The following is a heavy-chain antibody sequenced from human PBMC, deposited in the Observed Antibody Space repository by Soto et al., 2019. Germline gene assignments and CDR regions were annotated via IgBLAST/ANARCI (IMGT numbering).Heavy chain of an antibody. D-gene: IGHD6-13*01. V-gene: IGHV4-34*01. CDR2: INHSGST. J-gene: IGHJ5*02. CDR3: ARLYSSSLEGWFDP. CDR1: GGSFSAYY. Sequence: SETLSLTCAVYGGSFSAYYWTWIRQPPGKGLEWIAEINHSGSTNYNPSLKSRVTISVDTSKNQFSLKLSSVTAADTAVYYCARLYSSSLEGWFDPWGQGTLVTVSS.